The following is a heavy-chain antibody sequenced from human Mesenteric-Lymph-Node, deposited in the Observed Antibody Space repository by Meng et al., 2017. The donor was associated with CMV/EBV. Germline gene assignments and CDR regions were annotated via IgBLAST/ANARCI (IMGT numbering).Heavy chain of an antibody. CDR1: GFTVSTNY. V-gene: IGHV3-66*02. D-gene: IGHD3-16*01. J-gene: IGHJ6*02. Sequence: GESLKISCAVSGFTVSTNYTSWVRQAPGKGLEWVSVIYSGGSTYYADSVKGRFTISRDNSRNTVYLQMNSLRAEDTAVYYCARQVGGYYGMDVWGQGTTVTVSS. CDR2: IYSGGST. CDR3: ARQVGGYYGMDV.